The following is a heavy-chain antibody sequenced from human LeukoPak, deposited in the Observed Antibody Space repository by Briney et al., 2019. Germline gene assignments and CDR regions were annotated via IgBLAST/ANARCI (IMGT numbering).Heavy chain of an antibody. V-gene: IGHV3-30*02. CDR1: GFSASDYG. CDR2: RRYDGKEK. CDR3: AKDPFGHCSGGSCYPDY. J-gene: IGHJ4*02. D-gene: IGHD2-15*01. Sequence: GGSLRLSCAASGFSASDYGMHWVRQAPGKGLEWVAFRRYDGKEKYYADSVKGRFIIFRDNSTSTLCLQMNSLRVEDTAVYYCAKDPFGHCSGGSCYPDYWGQGTLVTVSS.